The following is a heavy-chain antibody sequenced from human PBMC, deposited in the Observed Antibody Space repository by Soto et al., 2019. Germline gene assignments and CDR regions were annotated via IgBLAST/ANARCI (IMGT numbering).Heavy chain of an antibody. CDR3: ARGIQSKWLMSIYGMDV. V-gene: IGHV1-69*13. J-gene: IGHJ6*02. CDR1: GGTFSSYA. D-gene: IGHD6-19*01. CDR2: IIPIFGTA. Sequence: SVKVSCKASGGTFSSYAISWVRQAPGQGLEWMGGIIPIFGTANYAQKFQGRVTITADESTSTAYMELSSLRSEDTAVYYCARGIQSKWLMSIYGMDVWGQGTTVTVSS.